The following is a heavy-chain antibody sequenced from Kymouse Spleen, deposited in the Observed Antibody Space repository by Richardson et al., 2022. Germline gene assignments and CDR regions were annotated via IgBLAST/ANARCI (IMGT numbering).Heavy chain of an antibody. CDR2: IYYSGST. D-gene: IGHD6-13*01. J-gene: IGHJ4*02. Sequence: QLQLQESGPGLVKPSETLSLTCTVSGGSISSSSYYWGWIRQPPGKGLEWIGSIYYSGSTYYNPSLKSRVTISVDTSKNQFSLKLSSVTAADTAVYYCARLDSSSWYVL*LLGPGNPGHRLL. V-gene: IGHV4-39*01. CDR1: GGSISSSSYY. CDR3: ARLDSSSWYVL*L.